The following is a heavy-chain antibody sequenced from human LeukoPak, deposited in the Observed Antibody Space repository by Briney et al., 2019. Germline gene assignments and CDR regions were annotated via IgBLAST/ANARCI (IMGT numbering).Heavy chain of an antibody. J-gene: IGHJ4*02. CDR1: GGSISSGGYS. CDR2: IYHSGST. Sequence: SETLSLTCAVSGGSISSGGYSWSWIRQPPGKGLEWIGYIYHSGSTYYNPSLKSRVTISVDRSKNQFSLKLSSVTAADTAVYYCARAPGIAASGIFDYWGQGTLVTVSS. V-gene: IGHV4-30-2*01. CDR3: ARAPGIAASGIFDY. D-gene: IGHD6-13*01.